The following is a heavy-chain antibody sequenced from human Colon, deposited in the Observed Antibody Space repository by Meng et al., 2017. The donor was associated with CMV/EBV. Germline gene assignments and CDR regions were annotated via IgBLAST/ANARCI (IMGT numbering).Heavy chain of an antibody. CDR2: TRNRANSYTP. Sequence: GEALKISCAASGFTFSDHYMDWVRQAPGKGLEWVVRTRNRANSYTPEYAASVKGRFTISRDDSKNSLFLQMNSLKAEDTAVYYCCRVPGVTDYGLDVWGQGTTVTVSS. CDR1: GFTFSDHY. D-gene: IGHD2-21*02. CDR3: CRVPGVTDYGLDV. J-gene: IGHJ6*02. V-gene: IGHV3-72*01.